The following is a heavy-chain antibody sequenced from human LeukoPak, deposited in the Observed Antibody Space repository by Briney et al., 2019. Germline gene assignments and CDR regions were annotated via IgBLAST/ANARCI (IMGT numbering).Heavy chain of an antibody. CDR3: AREGY. V-gene: IGHV3-7*01. CDR2: IKQDGSEK. J-gene: IGHJ4*02. CDR1: GFTFSSNW. Sequence: GGSLRLSCAASGFTFSSNWMSWVRQAPGKGPEWVANIKQDGSEKYYVDSVKGRFTISRDNAKNSLYLQMNSLRAEDTAVYYCAREGYWGQGTLVTVSS.